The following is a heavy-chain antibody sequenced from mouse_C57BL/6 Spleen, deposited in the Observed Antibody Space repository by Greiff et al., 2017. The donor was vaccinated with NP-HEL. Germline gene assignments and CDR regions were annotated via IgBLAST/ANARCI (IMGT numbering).Heavy chain of an antibody. J-gene: IGHJ2*01. CDR3: ARSSSSDY. CDR1: GYTFTDYY. V-gene: IGHV1-26*01. CDR2: INPNNGGT. Sequence: VQLQQSGPELVKPGASVKISCKASGYTFTDYYMNWVKQSHGKSLEWIGDINPNNGGTSYNQKFKGKATLTVDKSSSTAYMELRSLTSEDSAVYYCARSSSSDYWGQGTTLTVSS.